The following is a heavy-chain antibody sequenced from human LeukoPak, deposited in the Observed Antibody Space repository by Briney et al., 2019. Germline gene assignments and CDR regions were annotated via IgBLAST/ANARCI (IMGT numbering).Heavy chain of an antibody. Sequence: GGALRLSCAASGFTVSSNYMSWVRQAPGRGLEWGSVIYSGGSTYYADSGKGRFTITRDHSKNTLYLQMNSLRAEDTAVYYCARDRDYYGSGSYGGNWFDPWGQGTLVTVSS. D-gene: IGHD3-10*01. V-gene: IGHV3-66*01. CDR1: GFTVSSNY. CDR3: ARDRDYYGSGSYGGNWFDP. J-gene: IGHJ5*02. CDR2: IYSGGST.